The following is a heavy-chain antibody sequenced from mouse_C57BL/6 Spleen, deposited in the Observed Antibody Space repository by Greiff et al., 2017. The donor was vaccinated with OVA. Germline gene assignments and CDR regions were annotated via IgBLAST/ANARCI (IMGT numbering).Heavy chain of an antibody. CDR1: GYTFTSYW. V-gene: IGHV1-64*01. CDR3: ARRYYGSSFHWYFDV. CDR2: IHPNSGST. J-gene: IGHJ1*03. D-gene: IGHD1-1*01. Sequence: VQLQQPGAELVKPGASVKLSCKASGYTFTSYWMHWVKQRPGQGLEWIGMIHPNSGSTNYNEKFKSKATLTVDKSSSTAYMQLSSLTSEDSAVYYCARRYYGSSFHWYFDVWGTGTTVTVSS.